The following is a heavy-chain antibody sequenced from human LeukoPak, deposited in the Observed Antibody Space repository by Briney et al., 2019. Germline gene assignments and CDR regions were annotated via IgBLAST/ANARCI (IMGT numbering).Heavy chain of an antibody. Sequence: SETLSLTCTVSGGSINSGGSYWSWIRQHPGKGLERFGGIYYSWSSYYNPSLKSRVTLSLDTSKNQFSLKLSSVTAADTAVYYCARDNGDYRSIYYYMDVWGKGTTVTVSS. J-gene: IGHJ6*03. CDR1: GGSINSGGSY. CDR3: ARDNGDYRSIYYYMDV. V-gene: IGHV4-31*03. D-gene: IGHD4-11*01. CDR2: IYYSWSS.